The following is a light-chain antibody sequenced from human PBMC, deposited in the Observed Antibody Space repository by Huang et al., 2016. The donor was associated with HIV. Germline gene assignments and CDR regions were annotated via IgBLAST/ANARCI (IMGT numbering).Light chain of an antibody. V-gene: IGKV3-15*01. CDR1: RSVSTN. Sequence: IVMTQSPATLSVSPGERVTLSCRANRSVSTNLAWYQQRPGQAPRLLIYGSSTRAPGFPARFSGSGSGTDFSLTISSLQSEDFALYYCHQYNNWLLSFGGGTRVDI. J-gene: IGKJ4*01. CDR3: HQYNNWLLS. CDR2: GSS.